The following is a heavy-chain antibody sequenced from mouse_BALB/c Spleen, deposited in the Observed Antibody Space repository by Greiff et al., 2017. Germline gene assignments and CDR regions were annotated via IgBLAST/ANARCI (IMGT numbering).Heavy chain of an antibody. CDR3: AREIRSAWFAY. J-gene: IGHJ3*01. CDR2: ISYSGST. CDR1: GYSITSDYA. D-gene: IGHD5-1-1*01. Sequence: EVQGVESGPGLVKPSQSLSLTCTVTGYSITSDYAWNWIRQFPGNKLEWMGYISYSGSTSYNPSLKSRISITRDTSKNQFFLQLNSVTTEDTATYYCAREIRSAWFAYWGQGTLVTVSA. V-gene: IGHV3-2*02.